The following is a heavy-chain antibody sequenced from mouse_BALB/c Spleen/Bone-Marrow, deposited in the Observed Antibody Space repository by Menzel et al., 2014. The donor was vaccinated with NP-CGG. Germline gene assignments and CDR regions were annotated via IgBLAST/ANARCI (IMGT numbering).Heavy chain of an antibody. CDR3: AIRGDISGYGFAY. Sequence: VQLQQSGAELVRPGTSVKMSCKAAGYTFTNYWIGWIKQRPGHGLEWIGDIYPGGGYTNYNEKFQGKATLTADTSSSTAYVQLSSLTSEDSAIFYCAIRGDISGYGFAYWGQGTLVTVSA. V-gene: IGHV1-63*02. D-gene: IGHD3-2*01. CDR2: IYPGGGYT. CDR1: GYTFTNYW. J-gene: IGHJ3*01.